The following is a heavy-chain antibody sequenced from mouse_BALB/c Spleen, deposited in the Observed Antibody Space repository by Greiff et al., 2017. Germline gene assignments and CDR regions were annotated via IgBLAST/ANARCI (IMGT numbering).Heavy chain of an antibody. V-gene: IGHV2-6-7*01. J-gene: IGHJ4*01. CDR1: GFSLTGYG. CDR2: IWGDGST. D-gene: IGHD2-4*01. Sequence: QVQLQQSGPGLVAPSQSLSITCTVSGFSLTGYGVNWVRQPPGKGLEWLGMIWGDGSTDYNSALKSRLSISKDNSKSQVFLKMNSLQTDDTARYYCARDYDYDEGAYYYAMDYWGQGTSVTVSS. CDR3: ARDYDYDEGAYYYAMDY.